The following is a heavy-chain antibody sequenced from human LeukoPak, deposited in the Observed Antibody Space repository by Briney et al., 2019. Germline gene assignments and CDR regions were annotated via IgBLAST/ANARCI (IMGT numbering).Heavy chain of an antibody. Sequence: ASVKVSCKAASYTFTSYGFSWVRQAPGQGLEWMDWVSAYNGNTNYAQKFQGRVTMTTDTSTSTAYMELRSLRSDDTAVYYCARVRPGHYYDSSGYYFWGQGTLVTVSS. D-gene: IGHD3-22*01. CDR2: VSAYNGNT. CDR3: ARVRPGHYYDSSGYYF. J-gene: IGHJ4*02. CDR1: SYTFTSYG. V-gene: IGHV1-18*01.